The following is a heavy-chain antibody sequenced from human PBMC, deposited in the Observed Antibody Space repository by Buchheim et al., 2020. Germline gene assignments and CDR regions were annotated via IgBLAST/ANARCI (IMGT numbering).Heavy chain of an antibody. CDR1: GGSISNYY. Sequence: QVQLQESGLGLVKPSETLSLTCTVSGGSISNYYWGWIRQPAGKGLEWLGRIQTSGSTNYNPSLGSRVTRSVDTSENQLSLKLSSVTAADTAVYYCAREASLAAVGNGYYYYGMDVWGQGT. D-gene: IGHD6-13*01. CDR3: AREASLAAVGNGYYYYGMDV. CDR2: IQTSGST. V-gene: IGHV4-4*07. J-gene: IGHJ6*02.